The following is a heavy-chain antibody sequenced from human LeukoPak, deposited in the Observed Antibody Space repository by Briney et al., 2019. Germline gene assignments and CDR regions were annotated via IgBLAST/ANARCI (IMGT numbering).Heavy chain of an antibody. Sequence: GGSLRLSCAASGFTFTSYGMHWVRQAPGKGLEWVAFIRNDGSNKYYAESLKGRLTISRDNSMNTLYLQMNNLRAEDTAVYYCVKDRMVAAEYYYYMDVWGKGTTVTISS. D-gene: IGHD2-15*01. V-gene: IGHV3-30*02. CDR1: GFTFTSYG. CDR2: IRNDGSNK. CDR3: VKDRMVAAEYYYYMDV. J-gene: IGHJ6*03.